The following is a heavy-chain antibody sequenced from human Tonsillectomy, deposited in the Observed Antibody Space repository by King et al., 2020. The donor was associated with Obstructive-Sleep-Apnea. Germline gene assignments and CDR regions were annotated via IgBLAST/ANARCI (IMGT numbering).Heavy chain of an antibody. D-gene: IGHD3-22*01. J-gene: IGHJ3*01. CDR1: GYTFTNYD. V-gene: IGHV1-8*01. CDR2: MNCDTGNT. CDR3: TRRRVYVGRHNYYPHAAFDL. Sequence: VQLVESGAEVKKPGASVKVSCKASGYTFTNYDINWVRQASGQGLEWMGWMNCDTGNTGYAQEFQGRVTMTRDTSISTAYLELSTLTSCDTAVFFCTRRRVYVGRHNYYPHAAFDLWGQGTLVSVSS.